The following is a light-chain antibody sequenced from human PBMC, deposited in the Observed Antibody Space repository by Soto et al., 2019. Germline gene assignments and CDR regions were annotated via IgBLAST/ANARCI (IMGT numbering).Light chain of an antibody. Sequence: QSALTQPPSASGSPGQSVTIPCTGTSSDVGAYNYVSWYQQYPGKAPKLMIYEVTKLPSGVPDRFSGSKSGNTASLTVSGLQAEDEADYYCTSYVGNNIWVFGGGTKLTVL. CDR3: TSYVGNNIWV. J-gene: IGLJ3*02. CDR1: SSDVGAYNY. CDR2: EVT. V-gene: IGLV2-8*01.